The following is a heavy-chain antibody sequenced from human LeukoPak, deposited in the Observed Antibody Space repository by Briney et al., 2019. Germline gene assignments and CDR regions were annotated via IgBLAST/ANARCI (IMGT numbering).Heavy chain of an antibody. Sequence: SETLSLTCTVSGGSISSGSYYWSWIRQPAGKGLEWIGRIYTSGSTNYNPSLKSRVTISVDTSKNQFSLKLSSVTAADTAVYYCARLWRWDPRGYWGQGTLVTVSS. J-gene: IGHJ4*02. V-gene: IGHV4-61*02. CDR2: IYTSGST. D-gene: IGHD2-21*01. CDR1: GGSISSGSYY. CDR3: ARLWRWDPRGY.